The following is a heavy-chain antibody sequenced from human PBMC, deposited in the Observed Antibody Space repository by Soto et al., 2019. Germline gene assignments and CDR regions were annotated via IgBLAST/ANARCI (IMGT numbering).Heavy chain of an antibody. CDR1: GGSISSSSYY. Sequence: SETLSLTCTVSGGSISSSSYYWGWIRQPPGKGLEWIGSIYYSGSTYYNPSLKSRVTISVDTSKNQFSLKLSSVTAADTAVYYFASLPKPEAVTGYYSYVMDFWGKGTRVTV. V-gene: IGHV4-39*01. CDR2: IYYSGST. CDR3: ASLPKPEAVTGYYSYVMDF. J-gene: IGHJ6*04. D-gene: IGHD4-4*01.